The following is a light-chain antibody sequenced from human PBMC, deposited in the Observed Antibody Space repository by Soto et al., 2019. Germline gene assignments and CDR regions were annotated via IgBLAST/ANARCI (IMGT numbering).Light chain of an antibody. J-gene: IGKJ1*01. CDR2: EAS. Sequence: DIQVTQSPSSLSASVGDRVTITCRASQSITTYLNWYQQKLGKAPKLLIYEASSLQSGVPSRFSGSGSGTEFTLTISSLQPEDFATYYCLQHNSYPRTFGQGTKVDIK. CDR3: LQHNSYPRT. V-gene: IGKV1-17*01. CDR1: QSITTY.